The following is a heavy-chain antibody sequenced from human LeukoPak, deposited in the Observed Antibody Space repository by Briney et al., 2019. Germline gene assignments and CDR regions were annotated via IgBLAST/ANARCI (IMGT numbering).Heavy chain of an antibody. CDR1: GFTFSSYA. CDR3: AKVPGPSGSYPGMAFDI. J-gene: IGHJ3*02. Sequence: PGGSLRLSCAASGFTFSSYAMSWVRQAPGKGLEWVSAISGSGGSTYYADSVKGRFTISRDNSKDTLYLQMNSLRAEDTAVYYCAKVPGPSGSYPGMAFDIWGQGTMVTVSS. D-gene: IGHD1-26*01. V-gene: IGHV3-23*01. CDR2: ISGSGGST.